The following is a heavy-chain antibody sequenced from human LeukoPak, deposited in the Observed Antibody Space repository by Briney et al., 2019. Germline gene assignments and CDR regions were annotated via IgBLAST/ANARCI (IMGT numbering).Heavy chain of an antibody. D-gene: IGHD6-19*01. CDR1: GLTFDTDA. J-gene: IGHJ5*02. CDR2: ISSTGGST. CDR3: AKSHTSGWYRGNWFDP. V-gene: IGHV3-23*01. Sequence: PGGSLRLSCAASGLTFDTDAMNWVRQAPGKGLEWVSAISSTGGSTYYADSVKGRFTIARDNSKNTLYLLMNSLRVEDTAVYYCAKSHTSGWYRGNWFDPWGQGTLVTVSS.